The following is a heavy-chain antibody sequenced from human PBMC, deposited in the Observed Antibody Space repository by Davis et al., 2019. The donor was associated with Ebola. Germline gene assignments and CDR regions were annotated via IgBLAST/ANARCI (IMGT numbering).Heavy chain of an antibody. Sequence: GGSLRPSCAAPGSTFSSYAMHWVRQAPGKGLEWVAVISYDGSNKYYADSVKGRFTISRDNSKNTLYLQMNSLRAEDTAVYYCARDPGIGVAATNADYWGQGTLVTVSS. CDR3: ARDPGIGVAATNADY. V-gene: IGHV3-30-3*01. CDR1: GSTFSSYA. CDR2: ISYDGSNK. D-gene: IGHD2-15*01. J-gene: IGHJ4*02.